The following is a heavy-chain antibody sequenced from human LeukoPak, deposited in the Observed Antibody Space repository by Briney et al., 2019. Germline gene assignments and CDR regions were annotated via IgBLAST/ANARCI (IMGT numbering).Heavy chain of an antibody. V-gene: IGHV4-59*01. CDR1: GGSISSYY. CDR3: ARATSYYDSSWDY. CDR2: IYYSGST. J-gene: IGHJ4*02. D-gene: IGHD3-22*01. Sequence: PSETLSLTCTVSGGSISSYYWSWIRQPPGKGLEWIGYIYYSGSTNYNPSLKSRVTIPVDTSKNQFSLKLSSVTAADTAVYYCARATSYYDSSWDYWGQGTLVTVSS.